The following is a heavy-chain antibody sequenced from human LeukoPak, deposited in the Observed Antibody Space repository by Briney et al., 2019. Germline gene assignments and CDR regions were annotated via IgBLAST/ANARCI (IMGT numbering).Heavy chain of an antibody. V-gene: IGHV4-34*01. Sequence: SETLSLTCAVYGGSFSGYYWSWIRQPPGKGLEWIGEINHSGSTNYNPSLKSRVTISVDTSKNQFSLKLSSVTAADTAVYYCARIIAAAGPTDYWGQGTLVTVSS. J-gene: IGHJ4*02. CDR1: GGSFSGYY. D-gene: IGHD6-13*01. CDR3: ARIIAAAGPTDY. CDR2: INHSGST.